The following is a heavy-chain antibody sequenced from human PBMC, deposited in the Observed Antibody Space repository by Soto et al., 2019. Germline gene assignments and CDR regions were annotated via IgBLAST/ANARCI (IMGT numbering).Heavy chain of an antibody. CDR3: AKDLAVINVFDY. V-gene: IGHV3-23*01. D-gene: IGHD3-10*01. CDR1: GLTFRSYT. CDR2: ISGSGGNT. J-gene: IGHJ4*02. Sequence: EVQLLESGGGLVPPGGSLRLSCAASGLTFRSYTMTWVRQAPGKGLEWVSAISGSGGNTYYTDSVKGRFTISRDNSKNTLYLHMNSLRAEDTAVYYCAKDLAVINVFDYWGQGTLVTVSS.